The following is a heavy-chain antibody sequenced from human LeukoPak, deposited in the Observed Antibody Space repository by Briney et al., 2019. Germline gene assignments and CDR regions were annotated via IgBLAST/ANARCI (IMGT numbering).Heavy chain of an antibody. J-gene: IGHJ5*02. V-gene: IGHV4-59*01. Sequence: PSETLSLTCTVSGGSFSSYYWSWIRQPPGKGLEWIGYIYYSGSTNYNPSLKSRVTISVDTSKNQFSLKLSSVTAADTAVYYCARVGPDYGDYTPVVPFDPWGQGTLVTVSS. CDR3: ARVGPDYGDYTPVVPFDP. CDR1: GGSFSSYY. CDR2: IYYSGST. D-gene: IGHD4-17*01.